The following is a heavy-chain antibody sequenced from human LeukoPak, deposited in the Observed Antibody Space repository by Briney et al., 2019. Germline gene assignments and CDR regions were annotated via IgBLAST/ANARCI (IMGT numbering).Heavy chain of an antibody. Sequence: SETLSLTCTVSGGSISSSSYYWGWIRQPPGKGLEWIGSIYYSGSTYYNPSLKSRFTISVDTSKNQFSLRLSSVTAADTAMYYCARGTLYSGWSYYFDYWGQGSQVTVSS. V-gene: IGHV4-39*07. CDR3: ARGTLYSGWSYYFDY. CDR2: IYYSGST. CDR1: GGSISSSSYY. D-gene: IGHD6-19*01. J-gene: IGHJ4*02.